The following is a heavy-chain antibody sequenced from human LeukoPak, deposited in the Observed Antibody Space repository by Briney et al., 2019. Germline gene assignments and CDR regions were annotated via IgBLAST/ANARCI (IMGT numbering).Heavy chain of an antibody. Sequence: PGGSLRLSCAASGFTFSSYAMHWVRQAPGKGLEWVAVISYDGSNKYYADSVKGRFTISRDNSKNSLYLQMNSLRAEDTAVYYCTSYRAEYFQHWGQGTLVTVSS. CDR2: ISYDGSNK. CDR1: GFTFSSYA. V-gene: IGHV3-30-3*01. J-gene: IGHJ1*01. CDR3: TSYRAEYFQH.